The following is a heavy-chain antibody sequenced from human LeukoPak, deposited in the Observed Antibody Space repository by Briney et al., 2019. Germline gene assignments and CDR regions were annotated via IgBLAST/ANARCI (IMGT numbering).Heavy chain of an antibody. D-gene: IGHD2-15*01. CDR1: GFTFSTYW. CDR2: IKQDGSEK. V-gene: IGHV3-7*04. CDR3: ARVRGGYCSGGNCYSAFDI. J-gene: IGHJ3*02. Sequence: PGGSVRLSCAVSGFTFSTYWMSWVCQAPGKGLEWVANIKQDGSEKYYVDSVRGRFTISRDNAQNSLYLQMNSLRAEDTAVYYCARVRGGYCSGGNCYSAFDIWGQGTLGTVSS.